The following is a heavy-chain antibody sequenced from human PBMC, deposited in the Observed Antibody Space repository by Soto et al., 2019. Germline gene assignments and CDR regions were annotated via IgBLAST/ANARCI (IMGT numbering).Heavy chain of an antibody. CDR2: ISYDATNK. CDR3: AKTDPGGGCGGVGYPDF. V-gene: IGHV3-30*18. D-gene: IGHD2-21*02. Sequence: QVHLVESGGGVVQPGQSLRLSCAASGFSFSTYAMHWLRQAPGKGLEWVAIISYDATNKFYGDSVKGRFSISRDNSMNALCLGVNSLRPEDTAVYWCAKTDPGGGCGGVGYPDFWGQGTLVTVSS. CDR1: GFSFSTYA. J-gene: IGHJ4*02.